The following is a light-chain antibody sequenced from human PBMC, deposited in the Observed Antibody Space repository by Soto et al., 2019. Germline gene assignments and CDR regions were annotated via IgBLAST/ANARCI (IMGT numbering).Light chain of an antibody. CDR3: QQSYSTPSIT. CDR1: QSISSY. CDR2: AAS. Sequence: IQMTQSQSSLSATVGDRVTITCRASQSISSYLNWYQQKPGKAPKLLIYAASSLQSGVPSRFSGSGSGTDFTLTISSLQPEDFATYYCQQSYSTPSITFGQGT. J-gene: IGKJ5*01. V-gene: IGKV1-39*01.